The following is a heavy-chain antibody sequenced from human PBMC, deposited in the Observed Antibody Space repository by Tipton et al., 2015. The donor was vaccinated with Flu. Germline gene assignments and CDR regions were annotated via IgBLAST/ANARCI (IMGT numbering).Heavy chain of an antibody. V-gene: IGHV3-23*01. CDR1: GFTFSSYA. J-gene: IGHJ4*02. D-gene: IGHD4-11*01. Sequence: SLRLSCAASGFTFSSYAMSWVRQAPGKGLEWVSAISGSGGSTYYADSVKGRFTISRDNSKNTLYLQMNSLRAEDTAAYYCAKDIDSNYGGEDYWGQGTLVTVSS. CDR3: AKDIDSNYGGEDY. CDR2: ISGSGGST.